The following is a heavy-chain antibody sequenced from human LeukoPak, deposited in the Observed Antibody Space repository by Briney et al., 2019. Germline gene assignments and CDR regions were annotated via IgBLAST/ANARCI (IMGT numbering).Heavy chain of an antibody. Sequence: SETLSLTCTVSGGSISSYYWSWIRQPPGKGLEWIGYFYYSGSTNYNPSLKSRVTISVDTSKNQFSLKLSSVTAADTAVYYCARVDIVATMNFDYWGQGTLVTVSS. CDR1: GGSISSYY. V-gene: IGHV4-59*01. J-gene: IGHJ4*02. D-gene: IGHD5-12*01. CDR2: FYYSGST. CDR3: ARVDIVATMNFDY.